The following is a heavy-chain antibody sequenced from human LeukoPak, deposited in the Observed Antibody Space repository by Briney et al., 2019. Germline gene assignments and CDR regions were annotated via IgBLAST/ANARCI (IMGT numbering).Heavy chain of an antibody. V-gene: IGHV3-48*03. J-gene: IGHJ4*02. CDR1: GFTLSNSE. Sequence: GGSLRLSRAASGFTLSNSEMNWVRQAPGKGLEWLSFISITGGTTHYAVSVKGRFTISRDNAQSSLFLQMNNLRAEDTAVYYCGRLTAYYSDYWGQGTLVTVSS. CDR3: GRLTAYYSDY. CDR2: ISITGGTT.